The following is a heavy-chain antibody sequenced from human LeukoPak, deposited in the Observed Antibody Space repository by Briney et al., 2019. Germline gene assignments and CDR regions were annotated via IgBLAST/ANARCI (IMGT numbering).Heavy chain of an antibody. CDR3: STHFPAPGELTDY. Sequence: GGSLRLSCAVSGLTFNKAWMSWVRQAPGKGLEWVGRIKSKNDGETRDYAAPVKSRFTFSRDDSRNMLYLQMKSLRTEDAVVYYCSTHFPAPGELTDYWGQGTLVTVSS. CDR1: GLTFNKAW. CDR2: IKSKNDGETR. D-gene: IGHD3-10*01. J-gene: IGHJ4*02. V-gene: IGHV3-15*01.